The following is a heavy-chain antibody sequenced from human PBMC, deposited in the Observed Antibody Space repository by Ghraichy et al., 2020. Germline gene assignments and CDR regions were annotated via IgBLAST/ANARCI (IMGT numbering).Heavy chain of an antibody. CDR2: IYWNDDK. J-gene: IGHJ4*02. D-gene: IGHD6-13*01. V-gene: IGHV2-5*01. CDR1: GFSLSTSGVG. CDR3: AHVNNSNWYQNPFDY. Sequence: SGPTLVKPTQTLTLTCTFSGFSLSTSGVGVGWIRQPPGKALEWLALIYWNDDKRYSPSLKSRLTITKDTSKNQVVLTMTNMDPVDTATYYCAHVNNSNWYQNPFDYWGQGTLLTVSS.